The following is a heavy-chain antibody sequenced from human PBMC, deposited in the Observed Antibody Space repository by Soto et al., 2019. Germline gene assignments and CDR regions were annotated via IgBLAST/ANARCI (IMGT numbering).Heavy chain of an antibody. J-gene: IGHJ5*02. V-gene: IGHV4-59*01. D-gene: IGHD6-6*01. Sequence: SETLSLTCTVCGGSISSYYWSWIRQPPGKGLEWIGYIYYSGSTNYNPPLKSRVTISVDTSKNQFSLKLSSVTAADTAVYYCARASSIADCNWFDPWGQGTLVTVSS. CDR2: IYYSGST. CDR1: GGSISSYY. CDR3: ARASSIADCNWFDP.